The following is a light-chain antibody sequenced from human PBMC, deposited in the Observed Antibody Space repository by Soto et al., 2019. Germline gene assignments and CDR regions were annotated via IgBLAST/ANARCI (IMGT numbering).Light chain of an antibody. CDR3: QQYNNWPFT. CDR2: GAS. J-gene: IGKJ3*01. V-gene: IGKV3-15*01. Sequence: EIVMTQSPATLSVSPGERATLSCRASQSVSSNLAWYQQKPGQAPRLLIYGASTRATGIPARFSGSGSGTEFTLTISRLQSEDFAVYYCQQYNNWPFTFGPGNKVYI. CDR1: QSVSSN.